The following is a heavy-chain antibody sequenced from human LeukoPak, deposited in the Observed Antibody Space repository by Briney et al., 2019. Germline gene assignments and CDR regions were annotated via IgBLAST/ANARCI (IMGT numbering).Heavy chain of an antibody. D-gene: IGHD6-19*01. CDR2: ISGGTT. Sequence: GGSLRLSCTASGFTFGNYLMSWFRQAPGKGLEWIGFISGGTTEYAASVKGRFTISRDDSTSIAYLQMNSLTTEDTAVYYCSRGSGWLSVYWGQGTLVTVSS. J-gene: IGHJ4*02. CDR3: SRGSGWLSVY. CDR1: GFTFGNYL. V-gene: IGHV3-49*03.